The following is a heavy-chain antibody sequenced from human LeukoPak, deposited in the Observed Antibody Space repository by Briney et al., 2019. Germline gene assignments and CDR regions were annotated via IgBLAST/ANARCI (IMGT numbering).Heavy chain of an antibody. CDR2: ISAYNGNT. V-gene: IGHV1-18*01. J-gene: IGHJ5*02. CDR1: GYTFTTYG. CDR3: ARDRGSGYCIGSTCPRGWFDP. Sequence: ASVKVSCRASGYTFTTYGISWVRQAPGQGLEWMGWISAYNGNTNYAQKLQGRVTMTTDTSTSTAYMELRSLRSDDTAIYYCARDRGSGYCIGSTCPRGWFDPWGQGALVTVSS. D-gene: IGHD2-2*01.